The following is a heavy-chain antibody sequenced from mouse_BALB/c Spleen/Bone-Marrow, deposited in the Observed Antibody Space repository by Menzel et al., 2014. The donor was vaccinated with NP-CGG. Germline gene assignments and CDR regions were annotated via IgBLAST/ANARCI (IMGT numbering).Heavy chain of an antibody. CDR1: GFTFTDYY. J-gene: IGHJ1*01. V-gene: IGHV7-3*02. D-gene: IGHD1-2*01. Sequence: EVKLMESGGGLVQPGGSLILSCATSGFTFTDYYMSWVRQPPGKALEWLGFIRNKANGNTTEYSASVKGRFTISRDNSQSILYLQMNTLRAEDSATYYCARDNYYGYHWYFDVWGAGTTVTVSS. CDR3: ARDNYYGYHWYFDV. CDR2: IRNKANGNTT.